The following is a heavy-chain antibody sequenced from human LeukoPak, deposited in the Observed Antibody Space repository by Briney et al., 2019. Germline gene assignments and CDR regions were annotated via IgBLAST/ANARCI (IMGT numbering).Heavy chain of an antibody. J-gene: IGHJ4*02. CDR2: TRNKANSYTT. CDR1: GFIFSDHY. D-gene: IGHD6-13*01. CDR3: ARVHSNTWYGNYFDY. Sequence: PGGSLRLSCAASGFIFSDHYMDWVRQAPGKGLEWVGHTRNKANSYTTEYAASVKGRSTISRDDSKNSLYLQMNSLKTEDTAVYYCARVHSNTWYGNYFDYWGQGTLVTVPS. V-gene: IGHV3-72*01.